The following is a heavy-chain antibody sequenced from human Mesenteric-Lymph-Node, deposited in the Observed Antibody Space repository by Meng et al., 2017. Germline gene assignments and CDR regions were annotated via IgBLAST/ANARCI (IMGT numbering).Heavy chain of an antibody. CDR3: ARGGVDAGGYWYFDL. Sequence: GESLKISCKGSGYSFTSYWIGWVRQMPGKGLEWMGIIYPGDSDTRYSPSFQGQVTSSADKSISTAYLQWSSLKASDTAMYYCARGGVDAGGYWYFDLWGRGTLVTVSS. CDR2: IYPGDSDT. J-gene: IGHJ2*01. D-gene: IGHD3-16*01. CDR1: GYSFTSYW. V-gene: IGHV5-51*01.